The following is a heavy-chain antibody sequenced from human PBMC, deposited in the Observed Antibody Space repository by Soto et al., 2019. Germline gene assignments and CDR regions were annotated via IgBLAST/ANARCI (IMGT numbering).Heavy chain of an antibody. V-gene: IGHV4-59*01. CDR3: ARYYGSGSLAYYYYYMDV. CDR1: GGSISSYY. J-gene: IGHJ6*03. Sequence: SETQSLTCTVSGGSISSYYWSWIRQPPGKGLEWIGYIYYSGSTNYNPSLKSRVTISVDTSKNQFSLKLSSVTAADTAVYYCARYYGSGSLAYYYYYMDVWGKGTTVTVSS. CDR2: IYYSGST. D-gene: IGHD3-10*01.